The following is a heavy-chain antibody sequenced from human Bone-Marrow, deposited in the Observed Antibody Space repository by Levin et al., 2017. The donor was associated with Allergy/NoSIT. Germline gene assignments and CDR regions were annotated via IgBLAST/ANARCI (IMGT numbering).Heavy chain of an antibody. CDR1: GFTFSSYA. CDR2: ISGSGGST. Sequence: GGSLRLSCAASGFTFSSYAMSWVRQAPGKGLEWVSAISGSGGSTYYADSVKGRFTISRDNSKNTLYLQMNSLRAEDTAVYYCAKRQFFDWLTLGVNWFDPWGQGTLVTVSS. D-gene: IGHD3-9*01. CDR3: AKRQFFDWLTLGVNWFDP. J-gene: IGHJ5*02. V-gene: IGHV3-23*01.